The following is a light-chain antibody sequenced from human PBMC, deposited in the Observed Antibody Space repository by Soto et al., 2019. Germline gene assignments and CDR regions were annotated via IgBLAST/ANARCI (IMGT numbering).Light chain of an antibody. Sequence: QSVLTQPASVSGSPGQSITISCTGTSSDVGGYNYVSWYQQHPDKAPKLMIYDVSNRPSGVSNRFSGSKSGNTASLTISGLQAEDEADYYCSSYTSSSTHVVFGGGTKVPVL. CDR2: DVS. V-gene: IGLV2-14*03. J-gene: IGLJ2*01. CDR3: SSYTSSSTHVV. CDR1: SSDVGGYNY.